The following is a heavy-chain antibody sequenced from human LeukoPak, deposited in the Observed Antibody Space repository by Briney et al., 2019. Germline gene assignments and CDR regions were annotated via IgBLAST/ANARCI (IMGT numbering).Heavy chain of an antibody. D-gene: IGHD6-19*01. CDR2: MSPNSGNT. Sequence: ASVKVSCKASGYTFTSYDINWVRQATGQGLEWMGWMSPNSGNTGYAQKFQGRVTMTRNTSISTAYMELSSLRSEDTAVYYCARGRGWYYYYGMDVWGQGTTVTVSS. CDR3: ARGRGWYYYYGMDV. J-gene: IGHJ6*02. CDR1: GYTFTSYD. V-gene: IGHV1-8*01.